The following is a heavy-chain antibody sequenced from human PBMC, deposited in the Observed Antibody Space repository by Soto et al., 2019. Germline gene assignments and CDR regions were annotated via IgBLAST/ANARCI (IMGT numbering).Heavy chain of an antibody. CDR2: VYHSGST. D-gene: IGHD1-26*01. CDR1: GYSISSGYY. V-gene: IGHV4-38-2*02. Sequence: SETLSLTCGVSGYSISSGYYWGWIRQPPGKGLEWIGTVYHSGSTYYNPSLKSRVTISVDTSKNQFSLKLYSVTAADTAVYYCARDSSLGSFPYWGQGTLVTVSS. J-gene: IGHJ4*02. CDR3: ARDSSLGSFPY.